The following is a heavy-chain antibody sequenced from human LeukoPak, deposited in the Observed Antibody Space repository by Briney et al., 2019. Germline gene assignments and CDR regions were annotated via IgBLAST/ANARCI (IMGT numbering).Heavy chain of an antibody. CDR1: GFTFTSVA. CDR2: IATTGTT. V-gene: IGHV3-23*01. CDR3: VKGLMNSGWSADP. J-gene: IGHJ5*02. Sequence: GGSLRLSCAASGFTFTSVAMSWVRQAPGKGLEWVSVIATTGTTYYADSVKGRFTISRDDSKNTVYLQMNSLRGGDTALYYCVKGLMNSGWSADPWGQGTLVSVSS. D-gene: IGHD6-19*01.